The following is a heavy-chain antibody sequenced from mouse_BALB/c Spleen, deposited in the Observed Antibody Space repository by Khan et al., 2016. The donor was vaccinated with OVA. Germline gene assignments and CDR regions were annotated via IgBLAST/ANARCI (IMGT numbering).Heavy chain of an antibody. CDR3: ARPPYFSYALDH. D-gene: IGHD2-10*01. V-gene: IGHV9-3-1*01. Sequence: QIQLVQSGPELKKPGETVKISCKASGYTFTNYGMNWVKQSPGKALKWMGWINTYTGEPTYADDFKGRFAFSLETSASTAYLQINNLQDEDPATYYCARPPYFSYALDHWGQGTSVTVSS. CDR1: GYTFTNYG. CDR2: INTYTGEP. J-gene: IGHJ4*01.